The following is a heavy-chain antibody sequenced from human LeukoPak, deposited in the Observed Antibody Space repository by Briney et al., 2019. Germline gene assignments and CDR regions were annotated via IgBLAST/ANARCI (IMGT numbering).Heavy chain of an antibody. CDR3: ARLPTNSYGFGQ. J-gene: IGHJ4*02. D-gene: IGHD5-18*01. CDR2: INEDGASA. CDR1: GFGFSVYW. Sequence: RGSLRLSCAASGFGFSVYWMQCGRQAPRKRLVWVSHINEDGASASHAHSSKGRFPIPRDNAKNTPYLQMNSLTVEDTAVYDCARLPTNSYGFGQWGQGSLVTVSS. V-gene: IGHV3-74*01.